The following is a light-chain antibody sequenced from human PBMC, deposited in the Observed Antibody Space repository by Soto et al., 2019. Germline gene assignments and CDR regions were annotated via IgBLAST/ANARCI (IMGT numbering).Light chain of an antibody. CDR2: DAS. CDR1: QSISSW. CDR3: QQYNSYPLT. Sequence: ALSASVGDRATITCRASQSISSWLAWYQQKPGKAPKLLIYDASTLQSGVPSRYSGSGFGTDFTLTISSLQPDDFATYYCQQYNSYPLTFGGGTKVDIK. V-gene: IGKV1-5*01. J-gene: IGKJ4*01.